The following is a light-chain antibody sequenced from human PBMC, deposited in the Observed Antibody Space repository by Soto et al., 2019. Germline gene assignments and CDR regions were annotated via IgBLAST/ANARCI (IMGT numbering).Light chain of an antibody. CDR1: SYNIGAGYD. V-gene: IGLV1-40*01. CDR2: GNS. J-gene: IGLJ3*02. Sequence: QSVLTQPPSVSGAPGQRVTISCTGSSYNIGAGYDVHWYQQLPGTAPKLLIYGNSNRPSGVPDRFSGSKSGTSASLAITGLQAGDEADYYCQSYDSSLSGWVFGGGTKLTVL. CDR3: QSYDSSLSGWV.